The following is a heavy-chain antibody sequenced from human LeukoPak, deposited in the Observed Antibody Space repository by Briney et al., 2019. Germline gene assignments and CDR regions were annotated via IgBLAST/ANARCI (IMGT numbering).Heavy chain of an antibody. CDR3: ARDITSLSASFDY. CDR1: GFTFSSYA. CDR2: ITGSTGST. V-gene: IGHV3-23*01. Sequence: GGSLRLSCAASGFTFSSYAMTWVRQPPGKGLEGVSSITGSTGSTYYADSVKGRFTISRDNSKNTLYLQMNSLRAEDTAVYYCARDITSLSASFDYWGQGTLVTVSS. J-gene: IGHJ4*02. D-gene: IGHD3-10*01.